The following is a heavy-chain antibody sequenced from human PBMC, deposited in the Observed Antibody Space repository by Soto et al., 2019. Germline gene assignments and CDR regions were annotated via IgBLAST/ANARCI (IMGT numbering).Heavy chain of an antibody. V-gene: IGHV3-21*06. D-gene: IGHD4-17*01. CDR2: FSSSTNHI. Sequence: EVQLVESGGGLVKPGGSLRLSCAASGFTFSSYSMNWVRQAPGKGLEWVSSFSSSTNHIYYVDSVKGRFTSSRANAKNSLYLQMNSLRAEDTAVHFCARKGYGDYWAMDVWGQGTTVTVSS. J-gene: IGHJ6*02. CDR3: ARKGYGDYWAMDV. CDR1: GFTFSSYS.